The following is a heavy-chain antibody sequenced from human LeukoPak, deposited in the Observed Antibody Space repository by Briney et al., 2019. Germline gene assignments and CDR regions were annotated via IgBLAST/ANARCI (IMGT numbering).Heavy chain of an antibody. CDR3: AKDRQIRFLEWLLWSSFDY. CDR2: FSGSGGST. J-gene: IGHJ4*02. V-gene: IGHV3-23*01. CDR1: GFTFSSYA. Sequence: PGGSLRLSCAASGFTFSSYAMSWVRQAPGKGLEWVSAFSGSGGSTYYADSVKGRFTISRDNSKNTLYLQMNSLRAEDTAVYYCAKDRQIRFLEWLLWSSFDYWGQGTLVTVSS. D-gene: IGHD3-3*01.